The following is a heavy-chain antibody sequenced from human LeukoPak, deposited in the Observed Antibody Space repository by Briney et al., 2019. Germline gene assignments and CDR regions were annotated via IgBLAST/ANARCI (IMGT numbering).Heavy chain of an antibody. CDR1: GFTFSSYE. CDR3: ARVLSFSWFDP. V-gene: IGHV3-48*03. J-gene: IGHJ5*02. Sequence: GGSLRLSCAASGFTFSSYEMNWVRQAPGKGLEWVSYISSSGSTIYYADSVKGRFTISRDNAKNSLYLQMNSLRAEDTAVYYCARVLSFSWFDPWGQGTLVTVSS. CDR2: ISSSGSTI.